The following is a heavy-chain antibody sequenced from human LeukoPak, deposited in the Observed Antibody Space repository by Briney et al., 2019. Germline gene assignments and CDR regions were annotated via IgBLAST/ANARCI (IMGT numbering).Heavy chain of an antibody. V-gene: IGHV4-59*01. J-gene: IGHJ3*02. CDR2: IYSSGST. Sequence: PSETLSLTCTVSGGSISSYYWSWIRQPPGKGLEWIGYIYSSGSTNYNPSLKSRVTVSVDTSKNQLSLKLSSVTAADTAVYYCARDLVMDGDPRDPFDIWGQGTMVTVSS. CDR3: ARDLVMDGDPRDPFDI. CDR1: GGSISSYY. D-gene: IGHD4-17*01.